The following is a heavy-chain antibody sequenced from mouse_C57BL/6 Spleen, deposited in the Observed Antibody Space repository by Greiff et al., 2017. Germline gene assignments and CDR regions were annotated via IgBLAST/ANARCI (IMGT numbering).Heavy chain of an antibody. CDR3: ARSGLGDAMDY. V-gene: IGHV1-82*01. D-gene: IGHD2-4*01. CDR1: GYAFSSSW. J-gene: IGHJ4*01. CDR2: IYPGDGDT. Sequence: VQLQQSGPELVKPGASVKISCKASGYAFSSSWMNWVKQRPGKGLEWIGRIYPGDGDTTYNGKFNGKATLTADKSSSTAYVQLSSLTSEDAAVYFCARSGLGDAMDYWGQGTSVTVSS.